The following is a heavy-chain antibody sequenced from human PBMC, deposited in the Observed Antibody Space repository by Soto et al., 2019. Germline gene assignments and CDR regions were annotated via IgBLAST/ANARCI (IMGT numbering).Heavy chain of an antibody. CDR3: ARGASGYYDSSGYYSPYYFDF. D-gene: IGHD3-22*01. Sequence: QVQLQQWGAGLLKPSETLSLTCAVYGGSFSGYYWSWIRQPPGKGLEWIGEINHSGSTNYNPSLKSRVTTSVDTSKNQFSLKLSSVTAADTAVYYCARGASGYYDSSGYYSPYYFDFWGQGTLVTVSS. V-gene: IGHV4-34*01. J-gene: IGHJ4*02. CDR2: INHSGST. CDR1: GGSFSGYY.